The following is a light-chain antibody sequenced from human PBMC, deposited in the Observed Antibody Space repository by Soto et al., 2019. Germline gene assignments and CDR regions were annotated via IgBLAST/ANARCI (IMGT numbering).Light chain of an antibody. V-gene: IGKV1-5*01. CDR3: QQYNSYPVT. CDR2: DAF. Sequence: DIKLTQTPSTLSASIGDRVTITCRASQSLSGWLACYQQTPGKAPKLLISDAFRLESGVPSRFSGSGSGTEFSLTISSLQPEDFATYYCQQYNSYPVTFGQGTKVDIK. CDR1: QSLSGW. J-gene: IGKJ1*01.